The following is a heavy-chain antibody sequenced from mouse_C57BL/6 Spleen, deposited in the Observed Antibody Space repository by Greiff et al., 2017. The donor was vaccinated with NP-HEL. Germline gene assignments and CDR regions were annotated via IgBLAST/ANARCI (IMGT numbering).Heavy chain of an antibody. CDR3: TGSLFAY. J-gene: IGHJ3*01. D-gene: IGHD6-2*01. CDR1: GFTFSNYW. V-gene: IGHV6-3*01. Sequence: EVQRVESGGGLVQPGGSMKLSCVASGFTFSNYWMNWVRQSPEQGLEWVAQISLKSDNYATHYAESVKGRLTISIDDSKSSVYLQMNNLRAEYTGIYYCTGSLFAYWGQGTLVTVSA. CDR2: ISLKSDNYAT.